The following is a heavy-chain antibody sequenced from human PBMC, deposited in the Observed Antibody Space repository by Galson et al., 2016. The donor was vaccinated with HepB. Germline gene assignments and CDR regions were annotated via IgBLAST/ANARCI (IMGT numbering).Heavy chain of an antibody. CDR3: AGERWNGNSLQTHF. CDR1: GFTFSSHG. J-gene: IGHJ4*02. Sequence: SLRLSCAASGFTFSSHGIHWVRQAPGKGLEWVAILWYDGRNEYYADSVKGRFTISRDNSQNTLYLQMDSLRAEDTAVYYCAGERWNGNSLQTHFWGQGTLVTVPS. CDR2: LWYDGRNE. V-gene: IGHV3-33*01. D-gene: IGHD3-3*01.